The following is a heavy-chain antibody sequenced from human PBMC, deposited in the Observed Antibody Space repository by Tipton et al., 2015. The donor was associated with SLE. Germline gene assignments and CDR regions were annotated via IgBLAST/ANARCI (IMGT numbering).Heavy chain of an antibody. J-gene: IGHJ3*02. D-gene: IGHD1-1*01. CDR1: GGSFSSDTYL. CDR3: ARAAFNWNDRDALDI. CDR2: IYYTGST. Sequence: LRLSCTVSGGSFSSDTYLWGWIRQPPGKGLEWIGDIYYTGSTYYNPSLKSRVTISVDTSKNQFSLKLSSVTAADTATYFCARAAFNWNDRDALDIWGQGTLVAVSS. V-gene: IGHV4-39*07.